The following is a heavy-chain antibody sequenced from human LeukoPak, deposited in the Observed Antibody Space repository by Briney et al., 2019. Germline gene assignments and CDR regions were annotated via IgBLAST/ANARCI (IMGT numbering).Heavy chain of an antibody. D-gene: IGHD3-22*01. V-gene: IGHV3-9*01. CDR3: AKDSTYYDSSGPPADY. J-gene: IGHJ4*02. Sequence: GGSLRLSCAASGFTFDDYAMHWVRQAPGKGLEWGSGISWNGGSIGYADSVKGRFTISRDNAKNSLYLQMNSLRAEDTALYYCAKDSTYYDSSGPPADYWGQGTLVTVSS. CDR2: ISWNGGSI. CDR1: GFTFDDYA.